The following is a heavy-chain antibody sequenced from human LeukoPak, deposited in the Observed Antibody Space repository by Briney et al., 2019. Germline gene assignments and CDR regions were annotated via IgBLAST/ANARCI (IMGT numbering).Heavy chain of an antibody. D-gene: IGHD6-13*01. CDR1: GYTFTSYG. CDR2: ISAYNGNT. V-gene: IGHV1-18*01. J-gene: IGHJ4*02. Sequence: GASVKVSCKASGYTFTSYGISWVRQAPGQGLEWMGWISAYNGNTNYAKTLQGRVPMTTDTSTSTAYMELRSLRSDDTAVYYCARDLPPSSSWYPPYFDYWGQGTLVTVSS. CDR3: ARDLPPSSSWYPPYFDY.